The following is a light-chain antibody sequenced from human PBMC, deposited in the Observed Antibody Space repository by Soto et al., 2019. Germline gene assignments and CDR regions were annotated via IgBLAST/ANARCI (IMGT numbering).Light chain of an antibody. CDR2: GAS. CDR1: QSVSSSY. V-gene: IGKV3-20*01. CDR3: QQYGSSHLT. J-gene: IGKJ4*01. Sequence: EIVLTQSPGTLSLSPGERATLSCRASQSVSSSYLAWYQQKPGQAPRLLIYGASSRATGIPDRFSCSGSGTEFTLTISRLEPEDFAVYYCQQYGSSHLTFGGGTKVEIK.